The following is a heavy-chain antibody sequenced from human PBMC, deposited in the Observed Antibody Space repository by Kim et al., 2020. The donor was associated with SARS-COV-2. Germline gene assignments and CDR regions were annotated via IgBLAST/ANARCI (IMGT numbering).Heavy chain of an antibody. Sequence: GESLKISCKGSGYSFTSYWIGWVHQMPGKGLEWMGIIYPGDSDTRYSPSFQGQVTISADKSISTAYLQWSSLKASDTAMYYCARLQGGTTGTTFDAFDIWGQGTMVTVSS. CDR3: ARLQGGTTGTTFDAFDI. D-gene: IGHD1-1*01. J-gene: IGHJ3*02. V-gene: IGHV5-51*07. CDR2: IYPGDSDT. CDR1: GYSFTSYW.